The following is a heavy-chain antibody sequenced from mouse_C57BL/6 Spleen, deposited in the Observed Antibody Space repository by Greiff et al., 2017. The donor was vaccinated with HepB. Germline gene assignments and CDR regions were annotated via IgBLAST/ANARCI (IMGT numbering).Heavy chain of an antibody. V-gene: IGHV14-1*01. CDR3: TTYSNYEDWYFDV. CDR2: IDPEDGDT. Sequence: VQLQQSGAELVRPGASVKLSCTASGFNIKDYYMHWVKQRPEQGLEWIGRIDPEDGDTEYAPKFQGKATMTADTSSNTAYLQLSSLTSEDTAVYYCTTYSNYEDWYFDVWGTGTTVTVSS. J-gene: IGHJ1*03. D-gene: IGHD2-5*01. CDR1: GFNIKDYY.